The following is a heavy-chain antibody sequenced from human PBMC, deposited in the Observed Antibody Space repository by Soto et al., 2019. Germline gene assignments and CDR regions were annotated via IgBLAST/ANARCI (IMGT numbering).Heavy chain of an antibody. Sequence: EVQLLESGGGLVQPGGSLRLSCAASGFNFSSYAMSWVRQAPGKGLEWVSAISGSGGSTYYADSVKGRFTISRDNSKNTLYLQMNSLRAEDTAVYYCAKSSYYYYYGMDVWGQGTTVTVSS. CDR1: GFNFSSYA. V-gene: IGHV3-23*01. J-gene: IGHJ6*02. CDR3: AKSSYYYYYGMDV. CDR2: ISGSGGST.